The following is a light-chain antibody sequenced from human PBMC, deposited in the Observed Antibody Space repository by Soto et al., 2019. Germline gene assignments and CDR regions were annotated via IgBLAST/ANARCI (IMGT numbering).Light chain of an antibody. CDR3: QQRSHWPRT. CDR1: QSVSSN. J-gene: IGKJ1*01. V-gene: IGKV3-15*01. CDR2: GAS. Sequence: EIVMTQSPATLSVSPGERVTLSCRASQSVSSNLAWYQQKPGQAPRLLIYGASTRATGIPARFSGSGSGTDFSLTISSLEPEDFAVYYCQQRSHWPRTFGQGTKVDI.